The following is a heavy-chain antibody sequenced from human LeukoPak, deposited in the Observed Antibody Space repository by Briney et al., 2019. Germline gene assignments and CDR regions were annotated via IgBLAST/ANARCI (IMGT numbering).Heavy chain of an antibody. J-gene: IGHJ4*02. CDR2: IIPVLGIV. Sequence: ASVKVSCEASGGSFSSYAISWVRQAPGQGPEWMGRIIPVLGIVKYAQKFQGRVTITADKSTSTAYMEVSSLRSEDTAVYYCARDQGGSSWQGLDYWGQGTLVTVSS. V-gene: IGHV1-69*04. D-gene: IGHD6-13*01. CDR3: ARDQGGSSWQGLDY. CDR1: GGSFSSYA.